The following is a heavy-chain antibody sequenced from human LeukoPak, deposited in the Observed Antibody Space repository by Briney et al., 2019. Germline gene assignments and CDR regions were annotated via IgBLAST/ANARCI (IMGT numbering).Heavy chain of an antibody. J-gene: IGHJ4*02. CDR2: ISYDGSNK. D-gene: IGHD6-13*01. V-gene: IGHV3-30*18. CDR3: AKDRPAAGSY. CDR1: RFTFNTFG. Sequence: HPGRSLRLSCAASRFTFNTFGMHWVRQAPGKGLEWVAVISYDGSNKYYADSVKGRFTISRDNSKNTLYLQMNSLRAEDTAVYYCAKDRPAAGSYWGQGTLVTVSS.